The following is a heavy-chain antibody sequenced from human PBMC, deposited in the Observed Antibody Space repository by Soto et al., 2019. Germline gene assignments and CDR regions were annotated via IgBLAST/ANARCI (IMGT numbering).Heavy chain of an antibody. CDR1: GYTFTSYC. J-gene: IGHJ6*02. D-gene: IGHD3-16*01. CDR3: AREHTGGEVGMDV. V-gene: IGHV1-18*04. CDR2: ISAYNGNT. Sequence: APVKVSCKASGYTFTSYCISWVRQAPGQGLEWMGWISAYNGNTNYAQKLQGRVTMTTDTSTSTAYMELRSLRSDDTAVYYCAREHTGGEVGMDVWGQGTTVTVSS.